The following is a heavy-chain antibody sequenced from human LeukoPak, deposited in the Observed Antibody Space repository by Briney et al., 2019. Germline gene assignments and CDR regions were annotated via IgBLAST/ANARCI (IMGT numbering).Heavy chain of an antibody. D-gene: IGHD5-18*01. CDR1: GFTFSSYG. CDR3: ARDSVDTAMLDAFDI. V-gene: IGHV3-30*03. CDR2: ISYDGSNK. J-gene: IGHJ3*02. Sequence: GGSLRLSCAASGFTFSSYGMHWVRQAPGKGLEWVAVISYDGSNKYYADSVKGRFTISRDNSKNTLYLQMNSLRAEDTAVYYCARDSVDTAMLDAFDIWGQGTMVTVSS.